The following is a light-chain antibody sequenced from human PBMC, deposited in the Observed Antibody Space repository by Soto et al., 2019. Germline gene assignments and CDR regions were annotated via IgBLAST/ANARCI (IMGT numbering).Light chain of an antibody. CDR1: QFVSSSY. CDR3: QQYNNWPPGT. V-gene: IGKV3-15*01. CDR2: GAS. J-gene: IGKJ1*01. Sequence: EIVLTQSPGTLSLSPGETATLSCRASQFVSSSYLAWYQQKPGQAPRLLIYGASTRATGIPARFSGSGSGTEFTLTISSLQSEDFAVYYCQQYNNWPPGTFGQGTKVDIK.